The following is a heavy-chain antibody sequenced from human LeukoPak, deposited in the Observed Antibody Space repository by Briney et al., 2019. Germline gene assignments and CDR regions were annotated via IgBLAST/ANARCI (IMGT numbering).Heavy chain of an antibody. D-gene: IGHD5-18*01. CDR3: AKDRGYSYGLFDY. J-gene: IGHJ4*02. CDR1: GFTFDDYA. V-gene: IGHV3-9*01. CDR2: ISWNSGSI. Sequence: GRSLRLSCAASGFTFDDYAMHWVRQAPGKGLEWVSGISWNSGSIGYADSVKGRFTISRDNAKNSLYLQMNSLRAEDTALYYCAKDRGYSYGLFDYWGQGTLVTVSS.